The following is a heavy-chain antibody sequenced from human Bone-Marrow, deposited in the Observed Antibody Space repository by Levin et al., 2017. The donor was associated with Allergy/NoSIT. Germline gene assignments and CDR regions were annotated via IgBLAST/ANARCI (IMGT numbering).Heavy chain of an antibody. J-gene: IGHJ4*02. Sequence: GSLRLSCAVYGGSFSGYYWSWIRQPPGKGLEWIGEINHSGSTNYNPSLKSRVPISVDTSKNQFSLKLSSVTAADTAVYYCARGASVLLWFREVPYIDYWGQGTLVTVSS. D-gene: IGHD3-10*01. CDR1: GGSFSGYY. CDR3: ARGASVLLWFREVPYIDY. V-gene: IGHV4-34*01. CDR2: INHSGST.